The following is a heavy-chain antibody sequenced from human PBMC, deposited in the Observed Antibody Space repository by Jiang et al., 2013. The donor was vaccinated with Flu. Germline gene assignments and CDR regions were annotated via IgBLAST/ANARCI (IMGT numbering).Heavy chain of an antibody. CDR3: TRMGYCSSTSCYHFDY. CDR1: GFTFGDYA. D-gene: IGHD2-2*01. CDR2: IRSKAYGGTT. Sequence: EVQLLESGGGLVQPGRSLRLSCTASGFTFGDYAMSWVRQAPGKGLEWVGFIRSKAYGGTTEYAASVKGRFTISRDDSKSIAYLQMNSLKTEDTAVYYCTRMGYCSSTSCYHFDYWGQGTLVTVSS. J-gene: IGHJ4*02. V-gene: IGHV3-49*04.